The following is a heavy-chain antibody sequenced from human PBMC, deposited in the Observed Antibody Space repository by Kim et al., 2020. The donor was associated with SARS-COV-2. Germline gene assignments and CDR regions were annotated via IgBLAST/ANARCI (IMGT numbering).Heavy chain of an antibody. CDR1: SASFSSDY. CDR3: ARVTRFPDAFDI. V-gene: IGHV4-34*01. J-gene: IGHJ3*02. Sequence: ETLSLTCDVYSASFSSDYWSWIRQPPGKGLEWIGEINHSANTNYNPSLKSRVSISIDTSKNQFSLKMSSVTAADTAVYYCARVTRFPDAFDIWGQGTMVTVSS. D-gene: IGHD3-10*01. CDR2: INHSANT.